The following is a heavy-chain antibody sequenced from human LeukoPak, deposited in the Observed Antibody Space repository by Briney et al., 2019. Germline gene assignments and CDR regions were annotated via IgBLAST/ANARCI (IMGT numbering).Heavy chain of an antibody. D-gene: IGHD2-15*01. J-gene: IGHJ4*02. Sequence: ASVKVSCKPSGYTFSSYGVTWVRQAPGQGLEWMGWITAYNGNTNYAQKLQGRATMTTDTSTSTAYMELRSLRSDDTAVYYCARDSDCSGGSCHFDYWGQGTLVTVSS. V-gene: IGHV1-18*01. CDR3: ARDSDCSGGSCHFDY. CDR2: ITAYNGNT. CDR1: GYTFSSYG.